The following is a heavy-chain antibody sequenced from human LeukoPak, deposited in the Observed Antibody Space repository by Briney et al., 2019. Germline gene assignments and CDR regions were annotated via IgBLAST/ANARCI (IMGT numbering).Heavy chain of an antibody. Sequence: ASVKVSCKASGYTFTSYDINWVRQATGQGLEWMGWMNPNSGNTGYAQKFQGRVTMTRNTSISTAYMELSSLRSEDTAVYYCACHWVYSSSSQPLRDYYYYGMDVWGRGTTVTVSS. CDR2: MNPNSGNT. CDR3: ACHWVYSSSSQPLRDYYYYGMDV. CDR1: GYTFTSYD. J-gene: IGHJ6*02. V-gene: IGHV1-8*01. D-gene: IGHD6-6*01.